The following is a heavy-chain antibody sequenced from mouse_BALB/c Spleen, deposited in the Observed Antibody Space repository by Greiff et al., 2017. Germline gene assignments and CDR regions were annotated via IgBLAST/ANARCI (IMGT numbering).Heavy chain of an antibody. CDR3: ARRNGYDDYYAMDY. CDR1: GYTFTSYT. CDR2: INPSSGYT. D-gene: IGHD2-2*01. J-gene: IGHJ4*01. Sequence: QVQLKESAAELARPGASVKMSCKASGYTFTSYTMHWVKQRPGQGLEWIGYINPSSGYTEYNQKFKDKTTLTADKSSSTAYMQLSSLTSEDSAVYYCARRNGYDDYYAMDYWGQGTSVTVSS. V-gene: IGHV1-4*02.